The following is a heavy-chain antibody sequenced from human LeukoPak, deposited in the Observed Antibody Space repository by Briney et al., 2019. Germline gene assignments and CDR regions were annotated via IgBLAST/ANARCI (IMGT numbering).Heavy chain of an antibody. CDR1: GGSFSGYY. V-gene: IGHV4-34*01. J-gene: IGHJ6*03. D-gene: IGHD6-13*01. Sequence: KPSETLSLTCAVYGGSFSGYYWSWIRQPPGKGLEWIGEINHSGSTNYNPSLKSRVTISVDTSKNQFSLKLSSVTAADTAVYYCARAREYSSSWDRYYYYMDVWGKGTTVTVSS. CDR2: INHSGST. CDR3: ARAREYSSSWDRYYYYMDV.